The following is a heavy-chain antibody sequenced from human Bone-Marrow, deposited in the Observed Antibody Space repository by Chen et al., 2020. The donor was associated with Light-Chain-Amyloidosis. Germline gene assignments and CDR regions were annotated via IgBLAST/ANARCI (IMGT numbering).Heavy chain of an antibody. CDR2: SYPDYSDA. D-gene: IGHD5-12*01. J-gene: IGHJ4*02. Sequence: EVQLEQSGPEVKKPGESLKISCKGSGYTFPNYWIGWVRQMPGKGLEWIGVSYPDYSDARYSPSFEGQVTISADKSITTAYLQWRSLKASDTAMYYCARRRDGYNLDYWGQGTLVTVSS. CDR3: ARRRDGYNLDY. CDR1: GYTFPNYW. V-gene: IGHV5-51*01.